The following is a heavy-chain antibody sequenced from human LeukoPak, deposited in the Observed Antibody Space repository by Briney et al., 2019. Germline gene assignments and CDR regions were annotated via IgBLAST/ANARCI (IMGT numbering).Heavy chain of an antibody. V-gene: IGHV1-69*02. J-gene: IGHJ5*02. CDR3: ARSGDIVVVPAAIGDNWFDP. Sequence: PGASVKVSCKGSGYTFTSYSISWVRQAPGQGLEWMGRVIPILGIANYAQKFQGRVTITTDESTSTAYMELSSLRSEDTAVYYCARSGDIVVVPAAIGDNWFDPWGQGTLVTVSS. CDR1: GYTFTSYS. CDR2: VIPILGIA. D-gene: IGHD2-2*01.